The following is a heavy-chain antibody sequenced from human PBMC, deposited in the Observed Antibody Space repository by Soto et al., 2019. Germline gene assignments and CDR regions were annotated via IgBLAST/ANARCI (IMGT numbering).Heavy chain of an antibody. V-gene: IGHV3-30-3*01. CDR1: GFTFSSYA. D-gene: IGHD6-6*01. CDR2: ISYDGSHK. CDR3: ASEQLVPLDY. Sequence: QVQLVESGGGVVQPGRSLRLSCAASGFTFSSYAMHWVRQAPGKGLEWVAVISYDGSHKYYADSVKGRFTISRDNSKNTLYLQMNSLRAEDTAVYYCASEQLVPLDYWGQGTLVTVSS. J-gene: IGHJ4*02.